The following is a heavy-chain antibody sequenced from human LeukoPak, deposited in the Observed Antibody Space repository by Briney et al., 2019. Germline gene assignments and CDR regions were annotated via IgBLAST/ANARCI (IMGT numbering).Heavy chain of an antibody. D-gene: IGHD3-22*01. CDR1: GGSFSGYY. J-gene: IGHJ4*02. Sequence: SETLSLTCAVYGGSFSGYYWSWIRQPPGKGLEGIGEINHSGSTNYNPSLKSRVTISVDTSKNQFSLKLSSVTAANTAVYYCARGGYYYDSSGYAYYFDYWGQGTLVTVSS. V-gene: IGHV4-34*01. CDR2: INHSGST. CDR3: ARGGYYYDSSGYAYYFDY.